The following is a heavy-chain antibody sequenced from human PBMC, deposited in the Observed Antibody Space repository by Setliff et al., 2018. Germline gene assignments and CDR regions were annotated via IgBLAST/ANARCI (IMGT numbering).Heavy chain of an antibody. D-gene: IGHD6-6*01. CDR2: INHRGST. CDR3: ARGYAARVGFGNWFDP. J-gene: IGHJ5*02. CDR1: GDSFSDYY. V-gene: IGHV4-34*01. Sequence: SETLSLTCAVYGDSFSDYYWSWIRQPPGKGLEWIEEINHRGSTNYSPSLRSRVTMSVDTPNNQFSLKLSSVTAADTAVFYCARGYAARVGFGNWFDPWGQGTLVTVSS.